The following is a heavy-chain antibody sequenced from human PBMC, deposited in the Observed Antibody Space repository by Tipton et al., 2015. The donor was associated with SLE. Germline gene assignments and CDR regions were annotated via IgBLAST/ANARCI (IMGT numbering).Heavy chain of an antibody. Sequence: TLSLTCTVSGGSISSYYWSWIRQPPGKGLEWIGEINHSGSTNYNPSLKSRVTISVDTSKNQFSLKLSSVTAADTAVYYCARGVQLSPRAFDIWGQGTMVTVSS. V-gene: IGHV4-34*01. CDR1: GGSISSYY. J-gene: IGHJ3*02. CDR3: ARGVQLSPRAFDI. D-gene: IGHD2-2*01. CDR2: INHSGST.